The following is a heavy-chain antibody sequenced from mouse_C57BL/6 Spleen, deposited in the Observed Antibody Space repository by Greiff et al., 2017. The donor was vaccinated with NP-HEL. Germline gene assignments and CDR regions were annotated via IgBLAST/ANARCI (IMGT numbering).Heavy chain of an antibody. CDR2: ISNLAYSI. CDR3: ARGDSNYWYFDV. V-gene: IGHV5-15*01. CDR1: GFTFSDYG. D-gene: IGHD2-5*01. Sequence: EVHLVESGGGLVQPGGSLKLSCAASGFTFSDYGMAWVRQAPRKGPEWVAFISNLAYSIYYADTVTGRFTISRENAKNTLYLEMSSLRSEDTAMYYCARGDSNYWYFDVWGTGTTVTVSS. J-gene: IGHJ1*03.